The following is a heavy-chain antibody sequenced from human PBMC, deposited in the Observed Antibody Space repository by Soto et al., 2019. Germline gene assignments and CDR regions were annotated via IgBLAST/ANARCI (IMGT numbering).Heavy chain of an antibody. D-gene: IGHD2-2*01. CDR1: GFTFSSYW. J-gene: IGHJ6*02. CDR3: ARGDIVVVPAAIPGSGMDV. CDR2: IKQDGSEK. Sequence: GGSLRLSCAASGFTFSSYWMSRVRQAPGKGLEWVANIKQDGSEKYYVDSVKGRFTISRDNAKNSLYLQMNSLRAEDTAVYYCARGDIVVVPAAIPGSGMDVWGQGTTVTVSS. V-gene: IGHV3-7*03.